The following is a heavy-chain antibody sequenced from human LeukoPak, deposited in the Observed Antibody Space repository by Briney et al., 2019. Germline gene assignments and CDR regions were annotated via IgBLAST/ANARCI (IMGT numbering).Heavy chain of an antibody. CDR1: GGSISSGGYS. V-gene: IGHV4-30-2*01. Sequence: SETLSLTCAVSGGSISSGGYSWSWIRQPPGKGLEWIGYIYHSGSTYYNPSLKSRVTISVDRSKNQFSLKLSSVTAADTAVYYCARDKIGRGFNYWGQGTLVTVSS. CDR2: IYHSGST. J-gene: IGHJ4*02. CDR3: ARDKIGRGFNY.